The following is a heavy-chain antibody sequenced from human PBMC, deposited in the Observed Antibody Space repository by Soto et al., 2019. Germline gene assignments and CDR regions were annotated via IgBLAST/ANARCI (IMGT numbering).Heavy chain of an antibody. CDR1: GYRFSVYW. CDR2: IYPGYSHI. D-gene: IGHD1-26*01. V-gene: IGHV5-51*01. J-gene: IGHJ3*01. Sequence: PGESLKISCKGSGYRFSVYWIGWVRQIPGKGLGWVGNIYPGYSHITYSPSYQGHVIISADKSIHTDYVQWSSLKASDAAIYYCERDRYSTCSGAFGVWGQGTMVTVSS. CDR3: ERDRYSTCSGAFGV.